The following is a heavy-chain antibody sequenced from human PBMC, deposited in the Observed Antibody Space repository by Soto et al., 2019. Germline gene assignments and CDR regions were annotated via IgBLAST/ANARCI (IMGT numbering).Heavy chain of an antibody. CDR3: ARDGLPPFYYGSGSSTQTVDYGMDV. Sequence: GGSLRLSCAASGFTFSSYSMNWVRQAPGKGLEWVSSISSSSSYIYYADSVKGRFTISRDNAKNSLYLQMNSLRAEDTAVYYCARDGLPPFYYGSGSSTQTVDYGMDVWGQGTTVTVSS. CDR1: GFTFSSYS. J-gene: IGHJ6*02. V-gene: IGHV3-21*01. D-gene: IGHD3-10*01. CDR2: ISSSSSYI.